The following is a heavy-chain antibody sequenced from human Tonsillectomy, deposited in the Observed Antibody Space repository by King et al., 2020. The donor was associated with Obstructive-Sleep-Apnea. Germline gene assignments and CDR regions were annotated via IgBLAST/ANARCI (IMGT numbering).Heavy chain of an antibody. CDR3: ARISTRKSGFPLDY. V-gene: IGHV4-59*08. J-gene: IGHJ4*02. CDR2: IYYSGRT. Sequence: QLQESGPGLVKPSETLSLTCTVSGGSISSYSWSWIRQPPGKGLEWIGYIYYSGRTNYNPSPKSRVSISVDTSKKQFSLMLSSVTAADTAVYYCARISTRKSGFPLDYWGQGTLVTVSS. D-gene: IGHD3-22*01. CDR1: GGSISSYS.